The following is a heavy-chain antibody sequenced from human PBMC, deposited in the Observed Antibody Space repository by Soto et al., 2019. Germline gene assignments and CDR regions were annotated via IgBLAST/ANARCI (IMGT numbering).Heavy chain of an antibody. J-gene: IGHJ4*02. CDR2: IWYDGSNK. Sequence: PGGSLRLSCAASGFTFSSYGMHWVRQAPGKGLEWVAVIWYDGSNKYYADSVKGRFTISRDNSKNTLYLQMNSLRAEDTAVYYCARDQSCTNGVCRYYFDYWGQGTLVTVSS. CDR1: GFTFSSYG. D-gene: IGHD2-8*01. V-gene: IGHV3-33*01. CDR3: ARDQSCTNGVCRYYFDY.